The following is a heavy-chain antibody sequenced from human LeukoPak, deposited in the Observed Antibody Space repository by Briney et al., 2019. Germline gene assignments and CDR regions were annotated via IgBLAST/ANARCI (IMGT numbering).Heavy chain of an antibody. J-gene: IGHJ5*02. V-gene: IGHV3-33*01. D-gene: IGHD1-1*01. Sequence: PGRSLRLSCAASGFTFSNHGMHWVSQAPGKGLEWVALIWYDGSNKEYAESVKGRFTISRDNSKNTLYLQMNSLRDEDTAVYYCARDQGTSTTAPKRKGRFDPWGQGTLVTVSS. CDR3: ARDQGTSTTAPKRKGRFDP. CDR1: GFTFSNHG. CDR2: IWYDGSNK.